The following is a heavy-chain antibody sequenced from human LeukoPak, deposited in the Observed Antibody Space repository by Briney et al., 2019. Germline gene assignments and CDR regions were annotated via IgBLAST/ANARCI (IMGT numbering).Heavy chain of an antibody. J-gene: IGHJ4*02. V-gene: IGHV3-30*18. Sequence: GGSLRLSCAASGFTFSSYVMHWVRQPPGKGLEWVAVISYDGSNEHYVDSVKGRFTISRDNSKNTLYLQVDSLRAEDTAVYYCAKGGKWDVTPFDYWGQGTLVTVSS. D-gene: IGHD1-26*01. CDR2: ISYDGSNE. CDR3: AKGGKWDVTPFDY. CDR1: GFTFSSYV.